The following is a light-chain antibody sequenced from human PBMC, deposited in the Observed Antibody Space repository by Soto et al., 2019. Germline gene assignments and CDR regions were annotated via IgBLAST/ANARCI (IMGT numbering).Light chain of an antibody. CDR3: QQYHNWPPLT. V-gene: IGKV3D-15*01. CDR1: QNINFN. Sequence: ETLMTQSPATLSASPGERVTLSCRASQNINFNLSWYQQKPGQAPRVLIYGASSKASGIPDRFSGSGSRTDFTLTIIRLEHDDFAFYYCQQYHNWPPLTFGGGNRVEIK. CDR2: GAS. J-gene: IGKJ4*01.